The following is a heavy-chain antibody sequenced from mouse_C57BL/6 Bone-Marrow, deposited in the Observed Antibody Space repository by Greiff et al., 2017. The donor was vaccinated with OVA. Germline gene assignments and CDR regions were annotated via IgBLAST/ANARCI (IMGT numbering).Heavy chain of an antibody. CDR3: ARDGSPWFAY. CDR2: INPGSGGT. CDR1: GYAFTNYL. D-gene: IGHD1-1*01. J-gene: IGHJ3*01. Sequence: QVHVKQSGAELVRPGTSVKVSCKASGYAFTNYLIEWVKQRPGQGLEWIGVINPGSGGTNYNEKFKGKATLTADKSSSTAYMELRSLTSEDSAVYFCARDGSPWFAYWGQGTLVTVSA. V-gene: IGHV1-54*01.